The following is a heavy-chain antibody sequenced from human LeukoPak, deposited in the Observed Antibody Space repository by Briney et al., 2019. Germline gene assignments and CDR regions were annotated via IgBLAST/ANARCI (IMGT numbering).Heavy chain of an antibody. CDR1: GGSISSSSYY. D-gene: IGHD6-19*01. CDR2: IYYSGST. J-gene: IGHJ5*02. CDR3: ARHQGQKGSGWSRIINWFDP. V-gene: IGHV4-39*01. Sequence: SETLSLTCTVSGGSISSSSYYWGWIRQPPGKGLEWIGSIYYSGSTYYNPSLKSRVTISVDTSKNQFSLKLSSVTAADTAVYYCARHQGQKGSGWSRIINWFDPWGQGTLVTVSS.